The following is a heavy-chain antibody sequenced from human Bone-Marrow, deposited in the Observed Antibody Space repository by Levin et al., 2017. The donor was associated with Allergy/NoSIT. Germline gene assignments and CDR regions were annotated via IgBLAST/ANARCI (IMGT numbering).Heavy chain of an antibody. D-gene: IGHD3-10*01. CDR3: AKDGGGLLWVGEILDAFDV. V-gene: IGHV3-30*18. Sequence: GGSLRLSCEASGFKFNTYAMHWVRQAPGKGLEWLAVISFDGSYIYYEDSVKGRFTITRDNSKNTLYLQMNSLGGEDTAVYYCAKDGGGLLWVGEILDAFDVWGQGTLATVS. J-gene: IGHJ3*01. CDR2: ISFDGSYI. CDR1: GFKFNTYA.